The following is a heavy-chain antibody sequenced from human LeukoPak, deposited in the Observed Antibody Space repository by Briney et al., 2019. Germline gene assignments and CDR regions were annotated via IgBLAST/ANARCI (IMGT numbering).Heavy chain of an antibody. J-gene: IGHJ4*02. CDR2: INPSGGST. V-gene: IGHV1-46*01. CDR1: GYTFTGYY. CDR3: ARDRDSSGWSLDY. D-gene: IGHD6-19*01. Sequence: ASVKVSCKASGYTFTGYYMHWVRQAPGQGVECMGIINPSGGSTSYAQKFQGRVTMTRDTSTSTVYMKLSSLRSEDTAVYYCARDRDSSGWSLDYWGQGTLVTVSS.